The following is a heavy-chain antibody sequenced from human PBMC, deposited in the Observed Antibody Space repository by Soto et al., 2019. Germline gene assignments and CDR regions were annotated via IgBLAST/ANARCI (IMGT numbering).Heavy chain of an antibody. Sequence: GGSLRLSCEVSGFSFSISAMNWVRQAPGKGLEWVSSINSGSTSVRYADSVKGRFTISRDNANNSLSLHMNSLRVEDTAVYYCARGGDYYYYGMDVWGQGTTVTVSS. CDR1: GFSFSISA. V-gene: IGHV3-21*01. J-gene: IGHJ6*02. CDR3: ARGGDYYYYGMDV. CDR2: INSGSTSV.